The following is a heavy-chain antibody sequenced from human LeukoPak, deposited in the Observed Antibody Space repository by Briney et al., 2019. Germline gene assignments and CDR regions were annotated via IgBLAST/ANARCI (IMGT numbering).Heavy chain of an antibody. V-gene: IGHV3-21*01. CDR2: ISSSSSYI. CDR3: ARGGTGYNAKLGNYYYYMDV. J-gene: IGHJ6*03. CDR1: GYSISSGYY. Sequence: PSETPSLTCTVSGYSISSGYYWGWIRQPPGKGLEWVSSISSSSSYIYYADSVKGRFTISRDNAKNSLYLQMNSLRAEDTAVYYCARGGTGYNAKLGNYYYYMDVWGKGTTVTVSS. D-gene: IGHD3-9*01.